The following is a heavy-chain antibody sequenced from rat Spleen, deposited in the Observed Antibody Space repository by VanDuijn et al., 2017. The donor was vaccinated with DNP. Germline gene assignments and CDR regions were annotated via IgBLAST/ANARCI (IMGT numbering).Heavy chain of an antibody. CDR1: GFTFSNYD. CDR2: ISTSGGST. CDR3: ARHGIAAIEDAMDA. V-gene: IGHV5-25*01. J-gene: IGHJ4*01. Sequence: EVQLVESGGGLVQPGRSLKLSCAASGFTFSNYDMAWVRQAPTKGLEWVASISTSGGSTYYRDSVKGRFTVSRDNAKSTLYLQMDSLRSEDTATYYCARHGIAAIEDAMDAWGQGTSVTVSS. D-gene: IGHD1-2*01.